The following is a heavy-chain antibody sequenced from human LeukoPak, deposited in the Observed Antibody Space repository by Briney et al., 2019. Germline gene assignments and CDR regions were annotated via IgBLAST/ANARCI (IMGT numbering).Heavy chain of an antibody. J-gene: IGHJ4*02. Sequence: GGSLRLSCAASGFTFSSYAMSWVRQAPGKGLEWVSAISGSGDSTYYADSVKGRFTISRDNSKNTLDLQMNSLRAEDTAVYYCAKDTFYHDSSGYYIFDYWGQGTLVTVSS. CDR3: AKDTFYHDSSGYYIFDY. CDR2: ISGSGDST. CDR1: GFTFSSYA. V-gene: IGHV3-23*01. D-gene: IGHD3-22*01.